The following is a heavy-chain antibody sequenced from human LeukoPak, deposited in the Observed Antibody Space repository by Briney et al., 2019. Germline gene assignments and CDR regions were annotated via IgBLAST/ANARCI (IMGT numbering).Heavy chain of an antibody. CDR3: ARRYCGGDCYFDY. CDR1: GFTVSSNY. V-gene: IGHV3-53*01. Sequence: GGSLRLSCAASGFTVSSNYMSWVRQAPGKGLEWVSVIYSGGSTYYADSVKGRFTISRDNSKNTLYLQMNSLRTEDTAVYYCARRYCGGDCYFDYWGPGTLVTVSS. CDR2: IYSGGST. J-gene: IGHJ4*02. D-gene: IGHD2-21*02.